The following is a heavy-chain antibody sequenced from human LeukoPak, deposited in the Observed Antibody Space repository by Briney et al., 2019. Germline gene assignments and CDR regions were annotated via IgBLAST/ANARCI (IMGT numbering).Heavy chain of an antibody. Sequence: SGPALVKPTQTLTLTCTFSGFSLSTSGMCVSWIRQPPGKALEWLARIDWADDKYYSTSLETRLTISKDTSKNQVVFTLTNMDPVDTAAYYCARIDSSSRRYFDYWGQGTLVTVSS. CDR3: ARIDSSSRRYFDY. V-gene: IGHV2-70*11. J-gene: IGHJ4*02. CDR1: GFSLSTSGMC. D-gene: IGHD6-6*01. CDR2: IDWADDK.